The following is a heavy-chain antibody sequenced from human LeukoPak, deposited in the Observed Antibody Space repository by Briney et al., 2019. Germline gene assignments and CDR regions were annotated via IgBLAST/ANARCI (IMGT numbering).Heavy chain of an antibody. CDR3: AKDGYYDSSAYYYVRYFDL. D-gene: IGHD3-22*01. J-gene: IGHJ2*01. V-gene: IGHV3-23*01. CDR1: GFTFSSYS. CDR2: MSGSGGST. Sequence: GGSLRLSCAASGFTFSSYSMNWVRQAPGRGLGWVSAMSGSGGSTYYADSVKGRFTISRDNSKNTLYLQMNSLRAEDTAVYYCAKDGYYDSSAYYYVRYFDLWGRGTLVTVSS.